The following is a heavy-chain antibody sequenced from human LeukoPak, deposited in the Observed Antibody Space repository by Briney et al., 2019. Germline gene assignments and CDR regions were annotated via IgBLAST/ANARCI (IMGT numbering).Heavy chain of an antibody. CDR2: ISCDGSNK. D-gene: IGHD4-17*01. Sequence: GGSLRLSCAASGFTFSSYGMHWVRQAPGKGLERVAVISCDGSNKYYADSVKGRFTISRDNSKNTLYLQMNSLRAEDTAVYYCAKADYGDYYYYYGMDVWGQGTTVTVSS. CDR1: GFTFSSYG. V-gene: IGHV3-30*18. CDR3: AKADYGDYYYYYGMDV. J-gene: IGHJ6*02.